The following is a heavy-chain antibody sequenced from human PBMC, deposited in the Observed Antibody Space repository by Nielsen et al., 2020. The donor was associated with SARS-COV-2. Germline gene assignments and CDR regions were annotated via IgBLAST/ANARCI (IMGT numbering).Heavy chain of an antibody. CDR1: GFSVSSSY. CDR3: AKVPAN. Sequence: GGSLRLSCAASGFSVSSSYMSWVRQAPGKGLEWVSVIYRGGSIYYADSVKGRFTISRDNSKNTLYVQMNSLRAEDTAVYYCAKVPANWGQGTLVIVSS. J-gene: IGHJ4*02. V-gene: IGHV3-53*01. CDR2: IYRGGSI.